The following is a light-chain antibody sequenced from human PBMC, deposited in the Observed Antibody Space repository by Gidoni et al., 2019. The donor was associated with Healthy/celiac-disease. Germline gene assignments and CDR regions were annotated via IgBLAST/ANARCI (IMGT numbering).Light chain of an antibody. CDR2: AAS. CDR1: QSISSY. J-gene: IGKJ1*01. CDR3: QQSYSTPRT. Sequence: DIQMTQSPSSLSASVGDRVTITCRASQSISSYLNWYQQKPGKAPKRLIYAASSLQSGVPSRFSGSGSGTDFTLTISSLQPEDFATYYCQQSYSTPRTCGQGTKVEIK. V-gene: IGKV1-39*01.